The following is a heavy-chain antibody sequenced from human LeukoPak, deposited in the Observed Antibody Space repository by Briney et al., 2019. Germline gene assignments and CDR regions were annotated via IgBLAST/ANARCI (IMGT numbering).Heavy chain of an antibody. J-gene: IGHJ4*02. V-gene: IGHV5-51*01. D-gene: IGHD1-1*01. Sequence: GESLKISCKGSGYIFINYWIGWVRQMPGKGLEWMGIIYHGDSDARYSPSFQGQVTISADKSISTAYLQWNSLKASDTAMYYCARLKWSERIPYFDYWGQGTLVTVSS. CDR3: ARLKWSERIPYFDY. CDR1: GYIFINYW. CDR2: IYHGDSDA.